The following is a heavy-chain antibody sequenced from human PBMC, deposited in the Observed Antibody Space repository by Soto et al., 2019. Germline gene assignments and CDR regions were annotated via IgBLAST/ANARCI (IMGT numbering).Heavy chain of an antibody. CDR2: IYWDDDK. V-gene: IGHV2-5*02. Sequence: QITLKESGPTLVRTAQTHPLTCDVSGLSLSTYHMRLAWIRQPPEKALEWLALIYWDDDKRYSPSLKDRLAISKNTSSNLVVLTITNMDPGDTATYFCARAGDYYRLTFDHWGPGTMVTVSS. D-gene: IGHD4-17*01. J-gene: IGHJ4*02. CDR3: ARAGDYYRLTFDH. CDR1: GLSLSTYHMR.